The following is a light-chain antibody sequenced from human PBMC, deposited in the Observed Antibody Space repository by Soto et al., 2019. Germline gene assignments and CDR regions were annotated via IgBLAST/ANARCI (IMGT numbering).Light chain of an antibody. CDR2: DAS. CDR3: QQYDNIPRN. CDR1: QDISNY. J-gene: IGKJ4*01. Sequence: DIQMTQSPSSLSASVGDRVTITCQASQDISNYLNWYQQKPGKAPKLLIYDASNLETGVPSRFSGSGSGKDFTFTISSLQPEDIATYYCQQYDNIPRNFGGGTKV. V-gene: IGKV1-33*01.